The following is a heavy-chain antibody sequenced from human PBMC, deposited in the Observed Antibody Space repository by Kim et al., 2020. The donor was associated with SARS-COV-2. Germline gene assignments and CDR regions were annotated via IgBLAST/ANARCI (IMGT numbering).Heavy chain of an antibody. CDR3: ARSSSWYAYFDY. CDR2: IYYTGST. Sequence: SETLSLTCTVSGGSISTYYWSWIRQPPGRGLEWIGYIYYTGSTNYNPSLKSRVTISVDTSKNQFSLKLSSVTAADTAVYYCARSSSWYAYFDYWGQGTLATVSS. J-gene: IGHJ4*02. D-gene: IGHD6-13*01. V-gene: IGHV4-59*13. CDR1: GGSISTYY.